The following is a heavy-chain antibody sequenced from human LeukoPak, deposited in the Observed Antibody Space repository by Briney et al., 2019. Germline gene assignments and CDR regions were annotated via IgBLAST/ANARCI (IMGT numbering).Heavy chain of an antibody. CDR2: INSDGKTT. D-gene: IGHD6-13*01. V-gene: IGHV3-74*01. CDR3: ARDHAEQQLRGAEYFQH. CDR1: GFTFSNSW. J-gene: IGHJ1*01. Sequence: PGGSLRLSCAASGFTFSNSWMHWVRQAPGKGLVWVSRINSDGKTTTYADSVKGRFTISRDNADNTLYLQMNSLRAEDTAVYYCARDHAEQQLRGAEYFQHWGQGTLVTVSS.